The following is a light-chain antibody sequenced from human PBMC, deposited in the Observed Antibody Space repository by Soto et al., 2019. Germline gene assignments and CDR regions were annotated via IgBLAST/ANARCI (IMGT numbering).Light chain of an antibody. CDR3: LQRSNWPPLT. CDR1: QSVSSD. Sequence: EVVLTQPPATLSLPPGERATVCWIFSQSVSSDLVWYQHKPGQAPRLLIYEASNRATGIPGRFSGSGSVTDFTLTISSLEPEEFAVYYCLQRSNWPPLTVGGGTKVDIK. CDR2: EAS. J-gene: IGKJ4*01. V-gene: IGKV3-11*01.